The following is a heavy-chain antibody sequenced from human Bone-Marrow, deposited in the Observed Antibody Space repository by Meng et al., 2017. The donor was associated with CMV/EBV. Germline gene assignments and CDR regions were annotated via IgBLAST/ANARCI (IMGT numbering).Heavy chain of an antibody. V-gene: IGHV1-8*01. D-gene: IGHD6-13*01. CDR3: ARRIAAAGNYYYYYYYGMDV. Sequence: SVKVSCKASGYTFTSYDINWVRQATGQGLEWMGWMNPNSGNTGYAQKFQGRVTMTRNTSISTAYMELSSLRSEDTAVYYCARRIAAAGNYYYYYYYGMDVWGQGTTVTVYS. CDR1: GYTFTSYD. J-gene: IGHJ6*02. CDR2: MNPNSGNT.